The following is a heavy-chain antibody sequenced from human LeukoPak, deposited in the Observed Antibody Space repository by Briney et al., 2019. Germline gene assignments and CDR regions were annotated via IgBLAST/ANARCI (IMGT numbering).Heavy chain of an antibody. Sequence: SETLSLTCTVNSGSFSSYYWGWIRQPPGKGLEWLGEFDHRGSTKYNASLGSRVSISVDTPKNEFSLKLTSVTAADTAVYYWVRERYEIFGDYEYYYYEMDVWGPGTTVTVSS. V-gene: IGHV4-34*01. CDR2: FDHRGST. CDR1: SGSFSSYY. D-gene: IGHD4-17*01. CDR3: VRERYEIFGDYEYYYYEMDV. J-gene: IGHJ6*02.